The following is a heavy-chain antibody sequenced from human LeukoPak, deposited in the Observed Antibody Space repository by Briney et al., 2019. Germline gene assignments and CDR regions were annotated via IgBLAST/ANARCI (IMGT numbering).Heavy chain of an antibody. CDR3: ARDYMVRGVIRYYYYGMDV. V-gene: IGHV4-4*07. CDR1: GGSISSYY. CDR2: IYTSGST. J-gene: IGHJ6*02. Sequence: PSETLSLTCTVSGGSISSYYWSWIRQPAGKGLEWIGRIYTSGSTNYNPSLKSPVTMSVDTSKNQFSLKLSSVTAADTAVYYCARDYMVRGVIRYYYYGMDVWGQGTTVTVSS. D-gene: IGHD3-10*01.